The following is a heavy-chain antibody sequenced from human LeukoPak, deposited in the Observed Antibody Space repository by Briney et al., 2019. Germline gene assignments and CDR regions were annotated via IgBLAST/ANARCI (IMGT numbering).Heavy chain of an antibody. CDR3: ARGGPFDY. D-gene: IGHD2-15*01. J-gene: IGHJ4*02. CDR1: GFIFNNHY. CDR2: ISGSGNYT. Sequence: GGSLRLSCEASGFIFNNHYIKWIRQTRGKGLQWISYISGSGNYTKYADFVEGRFIISRDNDKKSLYLQMNNVAVEDTGVYYCARGGPFDYWGQGVLVTVSS. V-gene: IGHV3-11*06.